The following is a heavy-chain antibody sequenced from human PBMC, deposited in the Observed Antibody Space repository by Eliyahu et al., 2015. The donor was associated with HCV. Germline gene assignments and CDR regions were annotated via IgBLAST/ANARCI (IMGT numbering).Heavy chain of an antibody. Sequence: QVLLQQWGAGLLKPSETLSRTCAVYGESFGGNYWAWIRQPPGKGLEWIGEINHSGTAKYNPSLKSRVTISVDTSKKQFSLRLTSVTAADTAVYYCARGRGNSCRGGNCQNAFDYWGLGTLVTVSS. J-gene: IGHJ4*02. D-gene: IGHD2-21*02. CDR1: GESFGGNY. V-gene: IGHV4-34*01. CDR2: INHSGTA. CDR3: ARGRGNSCRGGNCQNAFDY.